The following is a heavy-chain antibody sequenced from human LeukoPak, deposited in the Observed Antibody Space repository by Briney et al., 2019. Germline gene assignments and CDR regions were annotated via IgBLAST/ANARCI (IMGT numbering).Heavy chain of an antibody. J-gene: IGHJ3*02. Sequence: GRSLRLSCAASGFTFSSYAMHWVRQAPGKGLEWVAVMSYDGSNKYYADSVKGRFTIPRDNSKNTLYLQMNSLRTEDTAVYSCASLADTDAFDIWGQGTVVTVSS. D-gene: IGHD5-18*01. CDR3: ASLADTDAFDI. V-gene: IGHV3-30-3*01. CDR1: GFTFSSYA. CDR2: MSYDGSNK.